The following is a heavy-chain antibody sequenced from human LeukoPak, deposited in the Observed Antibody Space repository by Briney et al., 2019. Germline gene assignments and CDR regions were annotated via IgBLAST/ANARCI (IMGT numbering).Heavy chain of an antibody. CDR2: IIPIFGTA. J-gene: IGHJ6*03. D-gene: IGHD2-2*02. CDR3: ARSKVVPAAIRYYYYYMDV. V-gene: IGHV1-69*05. Sequence: SVKVSCKASGGTFSSYAISWVRQAPGQGLEWMGGIIPIFGTANYAQKFQGRVTITTDESTSTAYMELSSLRSEDTAVYYCARSKVVPAAIRYYYYYMDVWGKGTTVTVSS. CDR1: GGTFSSYA.